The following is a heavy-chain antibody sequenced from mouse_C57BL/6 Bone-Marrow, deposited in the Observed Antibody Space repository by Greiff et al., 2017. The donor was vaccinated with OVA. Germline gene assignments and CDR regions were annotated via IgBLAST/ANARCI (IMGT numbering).Heavy chain of an antibody. Sequence: EVMLVESGGDLVKPGGSLKLSCAASGFTFSSYGMSWVRQTPDKRLAWVATISSGGSYTYYPDSVKGRFTISRDNAKNTLYLQMSSLKSEDTAMYYCARHGDLLSYWGQGTLVTVSA. V-gene: IGHV5-6*01. CDR1: GFTFSSYG. J-gene: IGHJ3*01. CDR2: ISSGGSYT. CDR3: ARHGDLLSY. D-gene: IGHD2-1*01.